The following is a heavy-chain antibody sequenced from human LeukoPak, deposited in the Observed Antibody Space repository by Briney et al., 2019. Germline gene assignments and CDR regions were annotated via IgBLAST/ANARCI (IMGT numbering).Heavy chain of an antibody. CDR1: GGSISRGGYH. Sequence: SQTLPLTCIGSGGSISRGGYHWICIRQPPGKGLEGIEYIYYSGSTNYNPSLKSRVTISVDTSKNQFSLKLSSVTAADTAVYYCARLLSHVGWFDPWGQGTLVTVSS. CDR2: IYYSGST. CDR3: ARLLSHVGWFDP. V-gene: IGHV4-61*08. D-gene: IGHD1-26*01. J-gene: IGHJ5*02.